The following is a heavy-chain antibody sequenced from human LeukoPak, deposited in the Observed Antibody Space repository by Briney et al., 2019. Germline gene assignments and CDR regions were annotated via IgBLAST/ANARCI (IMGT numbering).Heavy chain of an antibody. CDR1: GGTFSSYA. CDR2: IIPIFGTA. J-gene: IGHJ4*02. Sequence: PRASVKVSCKASGGTFSSYAISWVRQATGQGLGWMGGIIPIFGTANYAQKFQGRVTITADESTSTAYMELSSLRSEDTAVYHCARGRIVPSAELDYWGQGTLVTVSS. V-gene: IGHV1-69*13. CDR3: ARGRIVPSAELDY. D-gene: IGHD2-21*01.